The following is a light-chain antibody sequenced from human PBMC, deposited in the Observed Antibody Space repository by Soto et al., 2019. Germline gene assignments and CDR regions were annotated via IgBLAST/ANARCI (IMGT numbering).Light chain of an antibody. J-gene: IGKJ4*01. Sequence: DIQMTQSPSSLSASVGDRLTITCRASQNIENYLNWYQHKPGKAPELLILSASIVQSGVPSRFSGAEFGTDFTLTISSLQPEDFATFFCQQTYSLPITFGGGTKVEIK. CDR1: QNIENY. CDR2: SAS. V-gene: IGKV1-39*01. CDR3: QQTYSLPIT.